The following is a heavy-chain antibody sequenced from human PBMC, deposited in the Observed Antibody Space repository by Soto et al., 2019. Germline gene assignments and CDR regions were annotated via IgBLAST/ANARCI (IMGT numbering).Heavy chain of an antibody. D-gene: IGHD6-6*01. CDR1: GYSFTSYW. CDR2: IDPSNSYT. V-gene: IGHV5-10-1*01. Sequence: PGESLKISCKGSGYSFTSYWITWVRQMPGKGLEWMGRIDPSNSYTNYSPSFQGHVTISRDTSISTAYLQWNSLKASDTATYYCVRGYSISSLPDYWGQGTLVTVSS. CDR3: VRGYSISSLPDY. J-gene: IGHJ4*02.